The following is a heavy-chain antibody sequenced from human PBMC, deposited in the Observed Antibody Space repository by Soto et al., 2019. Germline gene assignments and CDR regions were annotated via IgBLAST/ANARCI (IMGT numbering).Heavy chain of an antibody. Sequence: ASVKVSCKASGYTFTGYYMHWVRQAPGQGLEWMGWINPNSGGTNYAQKFQGWVTMTRDTSISTAYMELSRLRSDDTAVYYCATAGGAGYCSGGSFYLIFLESPGFYYYYGMDVWGQGTTVTVSS. J-gene: IGHJ6*02. CDR2: INPNSGGT. CDR3: ATAGGAGYCSGGSFYLIFLESPGFYYYYGMDV. D-gene: IGHD2-15*01. CDR1: GYTFTGYY. V-gene: IGHV1-2*04.